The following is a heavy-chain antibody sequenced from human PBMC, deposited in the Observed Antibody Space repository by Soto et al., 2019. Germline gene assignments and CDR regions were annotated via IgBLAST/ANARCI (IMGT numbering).Heavy chain of an antibody. V-gene: IGHV4-59*01. CDR1: GGSISSSY. Sequence: PSETLSLTCTVSGGSISSSYWSWIRPPPGKGLEWLAYIYDDGSANYNPSLKSRATISLDMSKNQFSLKLTSVTAADTAVYYCARDKYCSGGSCRKNWFDPWGKGTLVTVSS. J-gene: IGHJ5*02. CDR2: IYDDGSA. D-gene: IGHD2-15*01. CDR3: ARDKYCSGGSCRKNWFDP.